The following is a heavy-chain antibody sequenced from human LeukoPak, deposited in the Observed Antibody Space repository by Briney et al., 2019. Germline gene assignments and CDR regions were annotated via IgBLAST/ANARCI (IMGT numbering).Heavy chain of an antibody. CDR2: INLAGNP. V-gene: IGHV4-34*01. CDR3: ARVSVAARLNY. J-gene: IGHJ4*02. Sequence: SETLSLTCAVYGGSFSGYYWTWIRQPPGKDLEWIGEINLAGNPNYNPSLKSRVTMSVDTPKNQLSLKLNSVTAADTAVYYCARVSVAARLNYCGQGTLITVS. D-gene: IGHD6-6*01. CDR1: GGSFSGYY.